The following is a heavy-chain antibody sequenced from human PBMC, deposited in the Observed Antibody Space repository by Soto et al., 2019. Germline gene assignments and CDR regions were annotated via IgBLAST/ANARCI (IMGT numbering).Heavy chain of an antibody. V-gene: IGHV3-30-3*01. CDR3: ARDLRSGGGGVY. J-gene: IGHJ4*02. CDR2: ISYDGSNK. D-gene: IGHD6-25*01. CDR1: GFTFSSYA. Sequence: QVQLVESGGGVVQPGRSLRLSCAASGFTFSSYAMHWVRQAPGKGLEWVAVISYDGSNKYYADSVKGRFTISRDNSKNARYLQMNSLRAEDTAVYYGARDLRSGGGGVYWGQGPLVTVSS.